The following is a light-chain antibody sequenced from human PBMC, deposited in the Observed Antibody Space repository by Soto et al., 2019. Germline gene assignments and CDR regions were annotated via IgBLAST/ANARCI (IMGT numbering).Light chain of an antibody. J-gene: IGKJ2*01. CDR2: GAS. V-gene: IGKV3-20*01. CDR3: QQYGNSPQT. CDR1: ENISSSY. Sequence: IVLTQSPGTLSLSPGERATLSCRASENISSSYFAWYQQKPGQAPRLLIYGASSRATGIPDRFSGSGSGTDFTLTISRLEPEDFAVYYCQQYGNSPQTFGQGTKLEIK.